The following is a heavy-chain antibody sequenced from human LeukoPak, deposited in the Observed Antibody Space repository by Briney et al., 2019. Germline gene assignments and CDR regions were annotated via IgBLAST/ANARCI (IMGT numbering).Heavy chain of an antibody. CDR2: IRYDGSHK. CDR3: AELGITMIGGV. CDR1: GFTFSSYG. Sequence: GGSLRLSCAASGFTFSSYGMHWVRQAPGKGLEWVAFIRYDGSHKYYADSVKGRFTISRDTSKNTLYLQMNSLRAEDTAVYYCAELGITMIGGVWGKGTTVTISS. V-gene: IGHV3-30*02. D-gene: IGHD3-10*02. J-gene: IGHJ6*04.